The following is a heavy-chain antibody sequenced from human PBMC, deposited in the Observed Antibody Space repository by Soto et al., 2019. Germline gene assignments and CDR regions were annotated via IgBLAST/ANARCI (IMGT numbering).Heavy chain of an antibody. CDR2: FYDSGST. CDR3: ATSSIAARPAAYYYYGMDV. J-gene: IGHJ6*02. Sequence: PSETLSLTCTVSGSSISIGSDYWYWILQSPGTGLEWIGSFYDSGSTYYNPSLKSRVTISADRSRNQFSLKVSSATAADTAVYYCATSSIAARPAAYYYYGMDVWGQGTTVTVSS. D-gene: IGHD6-6*01. V-gene: IGHV4-39*01. CDR1: GSSISIGSDY.